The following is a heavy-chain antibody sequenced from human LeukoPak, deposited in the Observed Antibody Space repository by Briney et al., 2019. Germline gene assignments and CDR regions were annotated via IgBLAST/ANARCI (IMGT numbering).Heavy chain of an antibody. J-gene: IGHJ6*03. V-gene: IGHV4-61*02. Sequence: PSQTLSLTCTVSGGSISSGSYYWSWIRQPAGKGLGWIGRIYTSGSTNYNPSLKSRVTISVDTSENQFSLKLSSVTAADTAVYYCARITDYSDYYYYSMDVWGKGTTVTVSS. CDR1: GGSISSGSYY. CDR2: IYTSGST. D-gene: IGHD4-11*01. CDR3: ARITDYSDYYYYSMDV.